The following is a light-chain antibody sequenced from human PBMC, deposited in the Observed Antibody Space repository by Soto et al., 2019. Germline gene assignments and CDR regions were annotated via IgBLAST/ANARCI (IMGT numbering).Light chain of an antibody. Sequence: QSVLSQPPSASGTPGQRVAISCSGSSSNIGRNTVNWYQQLPETAPKLLIYNNNQRPSGVPDRFSGSKSGTSASLAISGLQPEDEADYYCAAWDDSLTGLNVFGTGTKVTVL. J-gene: IGLJ1*01. CDR1: SSNIGRNT. V-gene: IGLV1-44*01. CDR3: AAWDDSLTGLNV. CDR2: NNN.